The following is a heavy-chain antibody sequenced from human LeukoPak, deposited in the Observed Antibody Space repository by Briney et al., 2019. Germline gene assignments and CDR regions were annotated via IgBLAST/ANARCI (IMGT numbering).Heavy chain of an antibody. D-gene: IGHD1-26*01. CDR2: INPNSGGT. J-gene: IGHJ3*02. CDR3: AREDKWELEAVDI. CDR1: GGTFSSYA. Sequence: ASVKVSCKASGGTFSSYAISWVRQAPGQGLEWMGWINPNSGGTNYAQKFQGRVTMTRDTSISTAYMELSRLRSDDTAVYYCAREDKWELEAVDIWGQGTMVTVSS. V-gene: IGHV1-2*02.